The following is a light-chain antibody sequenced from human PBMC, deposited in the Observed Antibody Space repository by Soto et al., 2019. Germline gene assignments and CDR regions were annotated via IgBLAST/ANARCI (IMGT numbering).Light chain of an antibody. Sequence: DFVMTQSPLSLPVTPGEPASISCRSSQSLLHINGFNYLDWYLQKPGQSPQLLIYLGSNRASGVPDRFSGSGSGTDFTLKISRVEAEDVGIYFCMQALQTPPAFGQGTRVEF. CDR3: MQALQTPPA. J-gene: IGKJ1*01. V-gene: IGKV2-28*01. CDR1: QSLLHINGFNY. CDR2: LGS.